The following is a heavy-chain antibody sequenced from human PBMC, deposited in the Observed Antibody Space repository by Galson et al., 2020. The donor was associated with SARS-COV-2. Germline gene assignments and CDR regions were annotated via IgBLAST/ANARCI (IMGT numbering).Heavy chain of an antibody. V-gene: IGHV3-15*01. CDR3: GRELF. J-gene: IGHJ3*01. D-gene: IGHD1-26*01. CDR1: GFSFSNAW. CDR2: IKSKSDGGTT. Sequence: GESLKISCAASGFSFSNAWLSWVRQAPGKGLEWIGRIKSKSDGGTTDYAAPVKGRFTISRDDSKTTLYLQMDSLKIEDTGTYFCGRELFWGQGTVVTVSS.